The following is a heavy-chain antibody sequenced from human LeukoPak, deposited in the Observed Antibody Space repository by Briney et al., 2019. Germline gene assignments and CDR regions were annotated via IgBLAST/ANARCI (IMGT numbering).Heavy chain of an antibody. CDR2: INAGNGNT. CDR1: GYTFTSYA. J-gene: IGHJ4*02. Sequence: ASVKVSCKASGYTFTSYAMHWVRQAPGQRLEWMGWINAGNGNTKYSQKFQGRVTITRDTSASTAYMELSSLRSEDTAVYYCARAPMITFGGVISTFDYWGQGTLVTVSS. CDR3: ARAPMITFGGVISTFDY. V-gene: IGHV1-3*01. D-gene: IGHD3-16*02.